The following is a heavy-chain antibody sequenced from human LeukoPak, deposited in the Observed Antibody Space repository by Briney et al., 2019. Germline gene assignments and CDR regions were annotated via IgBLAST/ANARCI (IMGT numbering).Heavy chain of an antibody. V-gene: IGHV1-69*04. CDR1: GGAFSSYA. J-gene: IGHJ5*02. CDR3: ARQSYGGNSNWFDP. CDR2: IIPILGIA. D-gene: IGHD4-23*01. Sequence: ASVKVSCKASGGAFSSYAISWVRQAPGQGLEWMGRIIPILGIANYAQKFQGRVTITADKSTSTAYMELSSLRSEDTAVYYCARQSYGGNSNWFDPWGQGTLVTVSS.